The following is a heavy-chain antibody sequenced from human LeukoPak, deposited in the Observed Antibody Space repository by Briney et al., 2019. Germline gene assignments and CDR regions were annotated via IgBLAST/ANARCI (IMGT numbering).Heavy chain of an antibody. V-gene: IGHV3-23*01. Sequence: GGSLRLSCAGSGFTFSSYAMSWVRQAPGKGLEWVSAISNSGGSTYYTDSVEGRFTISRDNSRNTLYLQMNSLRAEDTAVYYCANRPFPQLYCSGYTCYGPSFDSWGQGTLVTAPS. CDR3: ANRPFPQLYCSGYTCYGPSFDS. J-gene: IGHJ4*02. CDR2: ISNSGGST. D-gene: IGHD2-15*01. CDR1: GFTFSSYA.